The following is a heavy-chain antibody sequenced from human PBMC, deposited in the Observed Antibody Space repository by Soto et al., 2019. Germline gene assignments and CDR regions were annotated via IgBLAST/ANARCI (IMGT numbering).Heavy chain of an antibody. D-gene: IGHD2-21*01. CDR3: ARSLLQGDF. V-gene: IGHV1-46*01. CDR2: INPNGSST. CDR1: GYIFIHYY. J-gene: IGHJ4*02. Sequence: QVQLVQSGAEVKKPGASVKVSCKASGYIFIHYYIHWVRQAPGQGLEWMAIINPNGSSTNYAQKFQGIVTVTSDTSTSTVSMELNSLGSVAAAVYFCARSLLQGDFWGQGTLVTVSS.